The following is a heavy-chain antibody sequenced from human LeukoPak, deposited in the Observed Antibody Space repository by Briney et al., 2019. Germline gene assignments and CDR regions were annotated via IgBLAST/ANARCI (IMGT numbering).Heavy chain of an antibody. V-gene: IGHV4-39*01. CDR3: ARLSPYLGSGSSAFPDDF. CDR1: GGPISSSPYY. J-gene: IGHJ4*02. CDR2: ISYSGST. Sequence: KPSETLSLTCTVSGGPISSSPYYWGWIRQPPGKGLEWNGSISYSGSTYYNPSLKSRVTISVDTSKNQFSLKLSSVTAADTAVCYCARLSPYLGSGSSAFPDDFWGQGTLVTVSS. D-gene: IGHD3-10*01.